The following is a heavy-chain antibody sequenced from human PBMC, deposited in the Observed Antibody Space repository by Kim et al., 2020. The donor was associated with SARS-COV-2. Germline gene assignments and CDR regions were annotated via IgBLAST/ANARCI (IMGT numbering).Heavy chain of an antibody. Sequence: SPSFQGQVTLSADKSISTAYLQWSSLKASDTAMYYCARGGTSDYYYGMDVWGQGTTVTVSS. V-gene: IGHV5-51*01. CDR3: ARGGTSDYYYGMDV. J-gene: IGHJ6*02.